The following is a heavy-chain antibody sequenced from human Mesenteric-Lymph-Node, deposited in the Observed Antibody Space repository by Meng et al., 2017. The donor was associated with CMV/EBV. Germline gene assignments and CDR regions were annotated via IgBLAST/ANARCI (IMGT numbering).Heavy chain of an antibody. CDR1: GGSFSGYY. CDR2: INHSGST. V-gene: IGHV4-34*01. Sequence: WGEGRLKPSATLSLTCAVYGGSFSGYYWSWIRQPPGKGLEWIGEINHSGSTNYNPSLKSRVTISVDTSKNQFSLKLSSVTAADTAVYYCARHQRWLKSEGGFNYWGQGTLVTVSS. CDR3: ARHQRWLKSEGGFNY. J-gene: IGHJ4*02. D-gene: IGHD4-23*01.